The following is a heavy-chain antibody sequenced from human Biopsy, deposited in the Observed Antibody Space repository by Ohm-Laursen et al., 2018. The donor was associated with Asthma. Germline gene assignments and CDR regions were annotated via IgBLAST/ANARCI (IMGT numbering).Heavy chain of an antibody. CDR1: GDSFSNYA. CDR3: ARGYSGSDRIVYYYSGLEV. D-gene: IGHD5-12*01. CDR2: LIPVLGTP. J-gene: IGHJ6*02. Sequence: GSSVKVSCKASGDSFSNYAISWWRQAPGQGLEWMGGLIPVLGTPDHAKRSEGRVTITADESTSTAYMELSSLSSEDTAVYYCARGYSGSDRIVYYYSGLEVWGQGTTVTVSS. V-gene: IGHV1-69*01.